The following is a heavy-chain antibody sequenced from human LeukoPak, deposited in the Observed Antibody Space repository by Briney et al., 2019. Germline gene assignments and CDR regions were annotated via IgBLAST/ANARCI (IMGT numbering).Heavy chain of an antibody. D-gene: IGHD4/OR15-4a*01. Sequence: GGSLRLSCAASGFTFSSYAMSWVRQAPGKGLEWVSSISSSSSYIYYADSVKGRFTISRDNAKNSLYLQMNSLRAEDTAVYYCARPQNSGAIMSFLIDSWGQGTLVTVSS. CDR2: ISSSSSYI. CDR1: GFTFSSYA. J-gene: IGHJ4*02. V-gene: IGHV3-21*01. CDR3: ARPQNSGAIMSFLIDS.